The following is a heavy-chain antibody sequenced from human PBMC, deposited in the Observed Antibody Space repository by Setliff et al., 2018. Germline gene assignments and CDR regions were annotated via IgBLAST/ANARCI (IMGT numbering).Heavy chain of an antibody. CDR3: LRLVRYCTTTSCQGASGAEL. Sequence: ASVKVSCKASGYTFSESIVSWVRQAPGQGLEWMGWIGVYTGRTSSAQKFQDRLTMMTEKSTNMAYMELRGLTSNDTAVYYCLRLVRYCTTTSCQGASGAELWGQGTLVTVS. CDR2: IGVYTGRT. CDR1: GYTFSESI. V-gene: IGHV1-18*01. D-gene: IGHD2-2*01. J-gene: IGHJ4*02.